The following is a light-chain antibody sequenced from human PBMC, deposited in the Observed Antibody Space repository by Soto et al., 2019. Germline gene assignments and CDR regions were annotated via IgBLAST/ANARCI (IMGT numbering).Light chain of an antibody. V-gene: IGKV1-39*01. CDR1: QTIDNN. Sequence: DLQMTQSPSSLSASVGDRVTITCRASQTIDNNLNWYQQKPGKAPRLLIYVAFSLQSGVPSRFSGSRSGTDFTLTISSLQPDDFATYFCQQSFSIPYTFGQGTILEIK. CDR3: QQSFSIPYT. J-gene: IGKJ2*01. CDR2: VAF.